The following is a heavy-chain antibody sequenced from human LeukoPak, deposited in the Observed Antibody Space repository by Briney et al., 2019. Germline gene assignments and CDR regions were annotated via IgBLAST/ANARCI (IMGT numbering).Heavy chain of an antibody. D-gene: IGHD6-13*01. CDR1: GFTFSDYY. CDR3: ATGIAAAATFTDY. CDR2: ISSSGGTI. V-gene: IGHV3-11*01. J-gene: IGHJ4*02. Sequence: GGSLRLSCAASGFTFSDYYMSWIRQAPGKGLEWVSYISSSGGTIYYADSVKGRFTISRDNAKNSLYLQMNSLRAEDTAVYYCATGIAAAATFTDYWGQGTLVTVSS.